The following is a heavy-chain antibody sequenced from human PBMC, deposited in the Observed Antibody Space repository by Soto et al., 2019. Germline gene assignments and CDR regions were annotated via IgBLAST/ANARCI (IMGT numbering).Heavy chain of an antibody. Sequence: QVQLVQSGAEVKEPGASVKVSCKASGYTFTDYYIYWLRQAPGQGLEWMGWINSDSGCTYYPQNFQGRVTMTRDSTISTAYVELTRRAQDDTALYYCARPFCGSSICHGWFAHWGQGTLVTVSS. J-gene: IGHJ5*02. CDR3: ARPFCGSSICHGWFAH. CDR2: INSDSGCT. D-gene: IGHD3-3*02. CDR1: GYTFTDYY. V-gene: IGHV1-2*02.